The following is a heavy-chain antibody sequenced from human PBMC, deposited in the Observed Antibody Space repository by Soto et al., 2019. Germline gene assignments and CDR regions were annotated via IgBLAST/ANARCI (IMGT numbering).Heavy chain of an antibody. CDR2: IYPGDSDT. V-gene: IGHV5-51*01. D-gene: IGHD3-22*01. CDR3: ARLYDSSGYYYGSLDY. CDR1: GYSFTSYW. Sequence: GESLKISCKGSGYSFTSYWIGWVRQMPGKGLEWMGIIYPGDSDTRYSPSFQGQVTISADKSISTAYLQWSSLKASDTAMYYCARLYDSSGYYYGSLDYWGQGTLVTVSS. J-gene: IGHJ4*02.